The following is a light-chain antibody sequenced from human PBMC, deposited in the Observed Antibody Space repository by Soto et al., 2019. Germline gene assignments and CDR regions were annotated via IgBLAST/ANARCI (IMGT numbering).Light chain of an antibody. J-gene: IGLJ2*01. V-gene: IGLV1-47*02. Sequence: QSVLTQPPSASGTPGQRVFISCSGSSSNIGGTNYAYWYQQLPGTAPKLLIYSNNQRPSGVPDRFSGSKSGTSASLAISGLLSEDEADYYCAAWDDSPNGVVFGGGTQLTVL. CDR2: SNN. CDR1: SSNIGGTNY. CDR3: AAWDDSPNGVV.